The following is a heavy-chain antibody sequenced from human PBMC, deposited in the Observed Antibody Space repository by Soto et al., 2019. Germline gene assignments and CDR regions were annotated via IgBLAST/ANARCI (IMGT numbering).Heavy chain of an antibody. CDR2: VNEWGTDS. V-gene: IGHV3-74*01. D-gene: IGHD6-19*01. CDR3: ARVAVVTRGIDS. J-gene: IGHJ4*02. Sequence: EVQLVESGGGLVQPGGSLRLSCVASGFTFSDAWMHWVRQAPGKGLVWVSRVNEWGTDSNYADSVKGRFTISRDNARNTVYLQMNCLRVEDTAVYYCARVAVVTRGIDSWGQGTLVTVSS. CDR1: GFTFSDAW.